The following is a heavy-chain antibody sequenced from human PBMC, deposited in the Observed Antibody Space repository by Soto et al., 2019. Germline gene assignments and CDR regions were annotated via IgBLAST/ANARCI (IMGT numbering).Heavy chain of an antibody. CDR2: IWYDGSNK. D-gene: IGHD6-13*01. Sequence: GGSLRLSCAASGFTFSSYGMHWVRQAPGKGLEWVAVIWYDGSNKYYADSVKGRFTISRDNSKNTLYLQMNSLRAEDTAVYYCARDRAAAYYYFDYWGQGTLVTVSS. CDR1: GFTFSSYG. CDR3: ARDRAAAYYYFDY. V-gene: IGHV3-33*01. J-gene: IGHJ4*02.